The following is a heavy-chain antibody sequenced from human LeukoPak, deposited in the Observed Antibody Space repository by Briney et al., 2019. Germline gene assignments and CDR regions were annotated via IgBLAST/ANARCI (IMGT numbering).Heavy chain of an antibody. V-gene: IGHV4-59*01. D-gene: IGHD2-15*01. CDR3: ARGYCSGGSCYYFDL. J-gene: IGHJ2*01. Sequence: SETLSLTCTVSGGSISSYYWNWIRQPPGKGLEWIGFIYYTGSTNYNPSLKSRVTISLDTSKNQFSLRLNSVTAADTAVYYCARGYCSGGSCYYFDLWGRGTLITVSS. CDR2: IYYTGST. CDR1: GGSISSYY.